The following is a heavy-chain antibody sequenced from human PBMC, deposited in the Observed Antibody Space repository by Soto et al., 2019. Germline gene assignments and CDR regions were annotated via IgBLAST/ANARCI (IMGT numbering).Heavy chain of an antibody. CDR1: GGSITSSNYY. CDR2: MYYSGST. Sequence: SETLSLTCTVSGGSITSSNYYWGWIRQPPGKGLEWIGSMYYSGSTYYNPSLKSRVTISVDTSKNQFSLRLNSVTAADTAVYYCARHGAGYCSSTSCYPPQGWFDPWGQGTLVTVS. J-gene: IGHJ5*02. V-gene: IGHV4-39*01. CDR3: ARHGAGYCSSTSCYPPQGWFDP. D-gene: IGHD2-2*01.